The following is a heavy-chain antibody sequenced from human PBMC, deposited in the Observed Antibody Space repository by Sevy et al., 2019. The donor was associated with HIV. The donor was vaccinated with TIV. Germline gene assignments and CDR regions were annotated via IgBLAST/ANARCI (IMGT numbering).Heavy chain of an antibody. Sequence: GGSLRLSCAASGFTFSTYAMSWVRQAPGKGLEWVSGISGSGGSTYYGDSLKGRFTIFRDNSKNTLSLQMNSLRAEDTAVCYDAKGDRTFYGVDVWGQGTTVTVSS. CDR2: ISGSGGST. D-gene: IGHD2-15*01. V-gene: IGHV3-23*01. J-gene: IGHJ6*02. CDR1: GFTFSTYA. CDR3: AKGDRTFYGVDV.